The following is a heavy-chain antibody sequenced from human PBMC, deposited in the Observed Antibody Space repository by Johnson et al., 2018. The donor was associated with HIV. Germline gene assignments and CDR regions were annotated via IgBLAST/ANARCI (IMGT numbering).Heavy chain of an antibody. CDR2: ITFEGSDK. CDR3: AKDVSVVTPSGSFDI. D-gene: IGHD4-23*01. V-gene: IGHV3-30*18. Sequence: QVQLVESGGGVVQPGRSLRLSCSASGFTFSNYGMHWVRQAPGNGLEWVAVITFEGSDKYYADSVKGRVTISRDDSKNTLYLRLNSLRPEDSAVYYCAKDVSVVTPSGSFDIWGQGTRVTVSS. J-gene: IGHJ3*02. CDR1: GFTFSNYG.